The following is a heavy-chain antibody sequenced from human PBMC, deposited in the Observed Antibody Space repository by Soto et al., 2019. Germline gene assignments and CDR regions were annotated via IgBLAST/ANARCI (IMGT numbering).Heavy chain of an antibody. D-gene: IGHD3-9*01. CDR2: IIPILGIA. CDR1: GGTFSSYT. CDR3: ARGLYYDILTGSTVGGLDY. J-gene: IGHJ4*02. V-gene: IGHV1-69*02. Sequence: SVKVSCKASGGTFSSYTISWVRQAPGQGLEWMGRIIPILGIANYAQKFQGRVTITADKSTSTAYMELSSLRSEDTAVYYCARGLYYDILTGSTVGGLDYWGQGTLVTVSS.